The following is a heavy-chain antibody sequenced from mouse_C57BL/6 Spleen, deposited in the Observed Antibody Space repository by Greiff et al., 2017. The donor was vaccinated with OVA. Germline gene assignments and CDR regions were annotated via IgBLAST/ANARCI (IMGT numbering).Heavy chain of an antibody. J-gene: IGHJ2*01. CDR3: ARDSSGYYFDY. CDR1: GYTFTDYY. V-gene: IGHV1-26*01. Sequence: EVQLQQSGPELVKPGASVKISCKASGYTFTDYYMNWVKQSPGKSLEWIGDINPNNGGTSYNQKFKGKATLTVDKSSSTAYMELRSLTCEDSAVYYCARDSSGYYFDYWGQGTTLTVSS. CDR2: INPNNGGT. D-gene: IGHD3-2*02.